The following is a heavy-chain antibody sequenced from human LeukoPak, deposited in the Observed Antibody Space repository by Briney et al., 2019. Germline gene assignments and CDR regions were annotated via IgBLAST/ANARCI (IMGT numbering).Heavy chain of an antibody. J-gene: IGHJ4*02. CDR1: GFIFSSYG. CDR2: IRYDGSKK. D-gene: IGHD3-22*01. V-gene: IGHV3-30*02. Sequence: GSLRLSCAASGFIFSSYGMHWVRQAPGKGLEWVAFIRYDGSKKYYADSVKGRFTISRDNSKNTQYLQMNSLRAEDTAVYYCAKDRVYYYDSSGYFDYWGQGILVTVSS. CDR3: AKDRVYYYDSSGYFDY.